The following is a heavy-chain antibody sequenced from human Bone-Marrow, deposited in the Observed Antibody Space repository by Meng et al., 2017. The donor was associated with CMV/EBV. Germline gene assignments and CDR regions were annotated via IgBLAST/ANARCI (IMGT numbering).Heavy chain of an antibody. V-gene: IGHV3-48*03. D-gene: IGHD3-22*01. CDR2: ISSSGSTI. CDR1: GFTFSSYE. CDR3: ASHYDSSGFDAFDI. Sequence: LSLTCAASGFTFSSYEMNWVRQAPGKGLEWVSYISSSGSTIYYADSVKGRFTISRDNAKNSLYLQMNSLRAEDTAVYYCASHYDSSGFDAFDIWGQGTMVTVSS. J-gene: IGHJ3*02.